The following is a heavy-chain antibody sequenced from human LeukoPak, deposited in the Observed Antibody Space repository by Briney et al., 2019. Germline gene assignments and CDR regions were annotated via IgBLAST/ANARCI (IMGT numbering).Heavy chain of an antibody. V-gene: IGHV4-34*01. Sequence: PSETLSLTCAVYGGSFSGYYWSWIRQSPGKGLEWIGEINHSGSTNYNPSLKSRVTISVDTSKNQFSLKLSSVTAADTAVYYCASLHPRITMVRGVPDVWGKGTTVTVSS. J-gene: IGHJ6*04. CDR3: ASLHPRITMVRGVPDV. CDR1: GGSFSGYY. CDR2: INHSGST. D-gene: IGHD3-10*01.